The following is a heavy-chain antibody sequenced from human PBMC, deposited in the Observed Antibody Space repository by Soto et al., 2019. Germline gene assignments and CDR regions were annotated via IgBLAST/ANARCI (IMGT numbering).Heavy chain of an antibody. CDR2: ISNDGDYK. V-gene: IGHV3-30*03. J-gene: IGHJ4*02. Sequence: VQLVESGGGVVQPGRYLRLSCVASEFTFSSHLMHWVRQAPGKGLEWVAFISNDGDYKNYADSVKGRFTISRDNSKDTVYLEIHSLRPEDTALYHCARDEAFSAPYYLDYWGQGTLVSVS. D-gene: IGHD1-26*01. CDR1: EFTFSSHL. CDR3: ARDEAFSAPYYLDY.